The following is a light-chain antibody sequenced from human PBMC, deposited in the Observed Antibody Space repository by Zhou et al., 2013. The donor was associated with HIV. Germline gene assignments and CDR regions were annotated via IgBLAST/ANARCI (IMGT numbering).Light chain of an antibody. CDR3: QQLVT. J-gene: IGKJ3*01. CDR2: GAS. Sequence: DIQLTQSPSFLSASVGDRVTITCRASQGLSSYIAWYQQKPGKAPTLLIYGASTLQTGVPSRFSGSGSGTDFSLTISSLQSEDFATYYCQQLVTFGPGTTVDIK. CDR1: QGLSSY. V-gene: IGKV1-9*01.